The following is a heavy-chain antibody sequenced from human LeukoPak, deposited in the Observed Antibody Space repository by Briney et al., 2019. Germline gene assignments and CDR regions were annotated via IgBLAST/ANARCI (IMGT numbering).Heavy chain of an antibody. Sequence: SETLSLTCTVSGGSISSYHWSWIRQPPGKGLEWIGYIYYSGSTNYNPSLKSRVTISVDTSKNQFSLKLSSVTAADTAVYYCAREYCSSTSCYMFDYWGQGTLVTVSS. CDR3: AREYCSSTSCYMFDY. CDR1: GGSISSYH. D-gene: IGHD2-2*02. J-gene: IGHJ4*02. V-gene: IGHV4-59*01. CDR2: IYYSGST.